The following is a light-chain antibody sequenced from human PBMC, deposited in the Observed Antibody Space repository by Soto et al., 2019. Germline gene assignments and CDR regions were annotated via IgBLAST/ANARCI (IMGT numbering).Light chain of an antibody. CDR3: QQYGNWPPNLLT. CDR2: GAS. CDR1: QSISSS. Sequence: EIVMTQSPVTLSVSPGEGATLSFRASQSISSSLAWYQQKPGQPPKLLIFGASTRATGIPARFSGSGSGTGFTLTITRLQSEDSAIYYCQQYGNWPPNLLTFGGGTKVEI. J-gene: IGKJ4*01. V-gene: IGKV3-15*01.